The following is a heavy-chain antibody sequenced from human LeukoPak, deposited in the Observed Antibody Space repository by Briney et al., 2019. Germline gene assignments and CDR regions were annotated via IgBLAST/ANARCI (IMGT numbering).Heavy chain of an antibody. CDR2: ISGTGGTT. CDR3: ARVQLLGPFDY. J-gene: IGHJ4*02. V-gene: IGHV3-48*04. D-gene: IGHD2-2*01. CDR1: GFTFSNYG. Sequence: PGGSLRLSCAASGFTFSNYGMNWVRQAPGKGLEWVSRISGTGGTTFYADSVKGRFTISRDNAKNSLYLQMNSLRAEDTAVYYCARVQLLGPFDYWGQGTLVTVSS.